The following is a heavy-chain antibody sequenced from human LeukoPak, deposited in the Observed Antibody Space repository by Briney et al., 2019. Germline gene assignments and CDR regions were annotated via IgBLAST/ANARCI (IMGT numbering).Heavy chain of an antibody. D-gene: IGHD2-2*01. Sequence: SETLSLTCTVSGGSISSYYWSWIRQPPGKGLEWIGYIYYSGSTNYNPSLKSRVTISVDTSKNQFSLKLSSVTAADTAVYYCARDGEIGSSTSFDYWGQGTLVTVSS. J-gene: IGHJ4*02. CDR3: ARDGEIGSSTSFDY. V-gene: IGHV4-59*12. CDR2: IYYSGST. CDR1: GGSISSYY.